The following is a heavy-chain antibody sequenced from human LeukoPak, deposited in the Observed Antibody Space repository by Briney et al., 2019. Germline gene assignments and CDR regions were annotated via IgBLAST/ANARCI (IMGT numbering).Heavy chain of an antibody. D-gene: IGHD3-22*01. J-gene: IGHJ4*02. Sequence: TGGSLRLSCAAPGFTFSSYAMHWVRQAPGKGLEWVAVISYDGSNKYYADSVKGRFTISRDNSKNTLYLQMNSLRAEDTAVYYCARRGIVVVMWDYWGQGTLVTVSS. CDR3: ARRGIVVVMWDY. CDR2: ISYDGSNK. V-gene: IGHV3-30*04. CDR1: GFTFSSYA.